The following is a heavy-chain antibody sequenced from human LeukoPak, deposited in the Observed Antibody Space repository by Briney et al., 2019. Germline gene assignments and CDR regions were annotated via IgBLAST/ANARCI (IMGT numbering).Heavy chain of an antibody. CDR3: ARGRALSY. CDR2: IYDSGTP. J-gene: IGHJ4*02. V-gene: IGHV4-59*12. D-gene: IGHD2-8*01. Sequence: SETLSLTCTVSGGSISSYYWSWIRQPPGKGLEWIGYIYDSGTPNYNPSLKSRVTISVDTSKNQFSLKLSSVTAADTAVYYCARGRALSYWGQGTLVTVSS. CDR1: GGSISSYY.